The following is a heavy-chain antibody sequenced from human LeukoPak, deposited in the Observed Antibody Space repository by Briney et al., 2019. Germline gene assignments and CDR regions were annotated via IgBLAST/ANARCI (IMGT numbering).Heavy chain of an antibody. CDR1: GYTFTSYG. CDR3: ARVTVVIAAFDI. V-gene: IGHV1-69*13. CDR2: IIPIFGTA. D-gene: IGHD2-21*01. J-gene: IGHJ3*02. Sequence: ASVKVSCKASGYTFTSYGISWVRQAPGQGLEWMGGIIPIFGTANYAQKFQGRVTITADESTSTAYMELSSLRSEDTAVYYCARVTVVIAAFDIWGQGTMVTVSS.